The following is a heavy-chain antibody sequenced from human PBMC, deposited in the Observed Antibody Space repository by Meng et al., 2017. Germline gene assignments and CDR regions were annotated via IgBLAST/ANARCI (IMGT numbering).Heavy chain of an antibody. CDR3: ARAHSSGWYSFFDY. CDR2: INTKTGKP. J-gene: IGHJ4*02. Sequence: QVQVVPAGAGVKQPGSSVKVSCNASGGTFSSHAISWVRQAPGQGLEWMGWINTKTGKPTYAQGFTGRLAFSLDTSASTAFLQINSLKAEDTAVYYCARAHSSGWYSFFDYWGQGTLVTVSS. CDR1: GGTFSSHA. D-gene: IGHD6-19*01. V-gene: IGHV7-4-1*02.